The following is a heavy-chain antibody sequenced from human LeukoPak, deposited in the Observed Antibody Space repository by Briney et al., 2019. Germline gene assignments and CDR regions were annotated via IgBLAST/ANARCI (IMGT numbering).Heavy chain of an antibody. CDR3: ARLVGDVTTWDC. CDR2: IYYSGST. Sequence: SQTLSLTCTVSGGSISSGGYYWSWIRQHPGKGLEWIGYIYYSGSTYYNPSLKSRVTISVDTSKNQFSLKLSSVTAADTAVYYCARLVGDVTTWDCWGQGTLVTVSS. D-gene: IGHD1-26*01. V-gene: IGHV4-31*03. CDR1: GGSISSGGYY. J-gene: IGHJ4*02.